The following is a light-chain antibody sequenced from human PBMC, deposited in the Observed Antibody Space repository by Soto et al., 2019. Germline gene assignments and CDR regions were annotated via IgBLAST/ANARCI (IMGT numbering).Light chain of an antibody. CDR1: QSVSGNY. CDR2: GAS. CDR3: QQYGTSAPIT. V-gene: IGKV3-20*01. Sequence: EIVLTQFPGTLSLSPGERATLSCRASQSVSGNYLAWYQQKPGQAPSLVIYGASSSATGVPARFSGSGSGTDFTLTISRLEPEDFAMYYCQQYGTSAPITFGQGKRLEFE. J-gene: IGKJ5*01.